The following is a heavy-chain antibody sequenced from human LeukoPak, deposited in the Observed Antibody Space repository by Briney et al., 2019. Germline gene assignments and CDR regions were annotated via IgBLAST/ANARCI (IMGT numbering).Heavy chain of an antibody. D-gene: IGHD3-3*01. CDR2: IYTSGST. CDR1: GGSFSSYY. J-gene: IGHJ6*03. V-gene: IGHV4-4*09. CDR3: ARLGRDFWSGYYYYYYMDV. Sequence: SETLSLTCAVYGGSFSSYYWSWIRQPPGKGLEWIGYIYTSGSTNYNPSLKSRVTISVDTSKNQFSLKLSSVTAADTAVYYCARLGRDFWSGYYYYYYMDVWGKGTTVTVSS.